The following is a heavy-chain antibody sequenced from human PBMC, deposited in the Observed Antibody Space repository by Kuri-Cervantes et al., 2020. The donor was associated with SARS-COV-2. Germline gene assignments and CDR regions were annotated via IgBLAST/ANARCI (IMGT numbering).Heavy chain of an antibody. V-gene: IGHV3-13*04. D-gene: IGHD3-22*01. CDR3: ARDGQYYYDSSGYYSDWYFDL. Sequence: GGSLRLSCAASGFTFSSYDMHWVRQATGKGLEWVSAIGTAGDTYYPGSVKGRFTISRENAKNSLYLQMNSLRAGDTAVYYCARDGQYYYDSSGYYSDWYFDLLGRGTLVTVSS. J-gene: IGHJ2*01. CDR2: IGTAGDT. CDR1: GFTFSSYD.